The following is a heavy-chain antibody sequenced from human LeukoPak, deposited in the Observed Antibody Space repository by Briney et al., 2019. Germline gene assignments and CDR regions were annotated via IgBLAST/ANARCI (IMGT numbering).Heavy chain of an antibody. J-gene: IGHJ6*03. Sequence: PSETLSLTCAVYGGSFSGYYWSWIRQPPGKRLEWIGEINHSGSTNYNPSLRRRVTISVDTSKNKFSLKLSSVTAADTAVYYCARSRWLQFDYYYYMDIWGKGTTVTISS. CDR1: GGSFSGYY. V-gene: IGHV4-34*01. CDR3: ARSRWLQFDYYYYMDI. D-gene: IGHD5-24*01. CDR2: INHSGST.